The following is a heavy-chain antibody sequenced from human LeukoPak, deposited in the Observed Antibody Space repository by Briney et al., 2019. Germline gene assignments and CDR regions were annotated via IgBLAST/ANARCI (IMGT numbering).Heavy chain of an antibody. V-gene: IGHV4-30-4*01. CDR2: IYYSGST. CDR1: GGSISSGDYY. D-gene: IGHD5-18*01. CDR3: ARDDSYGQNGMDV. Sequence: SQTLSLTCTVSGGSISSGDYYWSWIRQPPGKGLEWIGYIYYSGSTCYNPSLKSRVTISVDTSKNQFSLKLSSVTAADTAVYYCARDDSYGQNGMDVWGQGTTVTVSS. J-gene: IGHJ6*02.